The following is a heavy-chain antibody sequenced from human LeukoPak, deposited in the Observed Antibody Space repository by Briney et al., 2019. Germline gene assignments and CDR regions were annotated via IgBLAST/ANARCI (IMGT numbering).Heavy chain of an antibody. D-gene: IGHD5-12*01. J-gene: IGHJ6*03. Sequence: ASXKVSCKASGGTFISYTISWVRQAPGQGGEWMGRIIPILGIANYAQKFQGRVTITSDKSTSTAYMELSSLRSEDTAVYYCARDNSGYDSYYYYMDVWGKGTTVTVSS. CDR3: ARDNSGYDSYYYYMDV. CDR2: IIPILGIA. V-gene: IGHV1-69*04. CDR1: GGTFISYT.